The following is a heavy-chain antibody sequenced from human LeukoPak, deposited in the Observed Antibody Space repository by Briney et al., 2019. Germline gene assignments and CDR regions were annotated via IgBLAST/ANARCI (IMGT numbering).Heavy chain of an antibody. J-gene: IGHJ4*02. CDR1: GLTFSSYV. D-gene: IGHD2-21*02. CDR2: ISSSGSTI. CDR3: ARVASGGVVTATPGWGYFDY. Sequence: PGGSLRLSCAASGLTFSSYVMNWVRQAPGKGLEWVSYISSSGSTIYYADSVKGRFTISRDNAKNSLYLQMNSLRAEDTAVYYCARVASGGVVTATPGWGYFDYWGQGTLVTVSS. V-gene: IGHV3-48*03.